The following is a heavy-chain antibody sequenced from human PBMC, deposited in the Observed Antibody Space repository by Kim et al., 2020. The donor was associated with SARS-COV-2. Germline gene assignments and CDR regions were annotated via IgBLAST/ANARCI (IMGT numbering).Heavy chain of an antibody. D-gene: IGHD4-17*01. CDR2: IYYSGST. Sequence: SETLSLTCTVSGGSISSSSYYWGWIRQPPGKGLEWIGSIYYSGSTYYNPSLKSRVTISVDTSKNQFSLKLSSVTAADTAVYYCARPTTVTSGYNWFDPWGQGTLVTVSS. CDR3: ARPTTVTSGYNWFDP. CDR1: GGSISSSSYY. V-gene: IGHV4-39*01. J-gene: IGHJ5*02.